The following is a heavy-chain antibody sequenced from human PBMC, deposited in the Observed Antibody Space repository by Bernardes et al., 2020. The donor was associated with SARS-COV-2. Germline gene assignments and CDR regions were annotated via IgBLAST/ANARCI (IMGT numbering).Heavy chain of an antibody. D-gene: IGHD1-20*01. J-gene: IGHJ4*02. V-gene: IGHV4-59*01. CDR2: IYYSGST. Sequence: SETLSLTCTVSGGSISSYYWNWIRQPPGQGLEWIGYIYYSGSTNYNPSLKSRVTISVDTSQNQFSLKLSSVTAADTAVYYCARGVTGTDMGDYWGQGTLVTVSS. CDR3: ARGVTGTDMGDY. CDR1: GGSISSYY.